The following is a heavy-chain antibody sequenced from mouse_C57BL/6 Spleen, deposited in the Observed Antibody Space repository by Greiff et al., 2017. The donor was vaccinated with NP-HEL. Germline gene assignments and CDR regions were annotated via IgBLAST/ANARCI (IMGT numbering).Heavy chain of an antibody. J-gene: IGHJ4*01. CDR1: GFTFSSYA. CDR2: ISDGGSYT. V-gene: IGHV5-4*01. Sequence: EVMLLESGGGLVKPGGSLKLSCAASGFTFSSYAMSWVRQTPEKRLEWVATISDGGSYTYYPDNVKGRFTISRDNAKNNLYLQMSHLKSEDTAMYYCARDYAMDYWGQGTSVTVSS. CDR3: ARDYAMDY.